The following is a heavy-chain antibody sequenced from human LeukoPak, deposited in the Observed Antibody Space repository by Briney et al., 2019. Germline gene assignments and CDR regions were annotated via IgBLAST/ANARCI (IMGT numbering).Heavy chain of an antibody. J-gene: IGHJ5*02. Sequence: GGSLRLSCAASGFTFSSYWMSWVRQAPGKGLEWVANIKQDGSEKYYVDSVKGRFTISRDNAKNSLYLQMSSLRAEDTAVYYCARVPDYGGNSDWFDPWGQGTLVTVSS. D-gene: IGHD4-23*01. CDR1: GFTFSSYW. CDR2: IKQDGSEK. V-gene: IGHV3-7*01. CDR3: ARVPDYGGNSDWFDP.